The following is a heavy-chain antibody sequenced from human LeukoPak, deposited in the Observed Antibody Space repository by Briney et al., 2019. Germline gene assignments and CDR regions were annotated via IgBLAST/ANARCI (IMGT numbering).Heavy chain of an antibody. CDR3: ARMGRYYDSSGYYYEDLGAFDI. D-gene: IGHD3-22*01. Sequence: SETLSLTCAVYGGSFSGYYWSWIRQPPGRGLEWIGEINHSGSTNYNPSLKSRVTISVDTSKNQFSLKLSSVTAADTAVYYCARMGRYYDSSGYYYEDLGAFDIWGQGTMVTVSS. J-gene: IGHJ3*02. CDR2: INHSGST. V-gene: IGHV4-34*01. CDR1: GGSFSGYY.